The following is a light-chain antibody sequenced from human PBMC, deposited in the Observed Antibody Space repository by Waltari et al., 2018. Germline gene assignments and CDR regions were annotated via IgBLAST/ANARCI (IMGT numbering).Light chain of an antibody. CDR2: DVT. CDR3: SSFTSSSTWV. CDR1: TSDVGGYHY. V-gene: IGLV2-14*03. J-gene: IGLJ3*02. Sequence: SALTQPASVSASPGQSFTTSCTGTTSDVGGYHYVPLYQQHPGKAPTLMIYDVTNRPSGVSNRFSGSKSGNTASLTISGLQAEDEADYYCSSFTSSSTWVFGGGTKLTVL.